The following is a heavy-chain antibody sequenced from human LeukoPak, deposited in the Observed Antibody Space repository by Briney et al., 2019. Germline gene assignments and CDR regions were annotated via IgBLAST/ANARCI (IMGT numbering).Heavy chain of an antibody. V-gene: IGHV3-21*01. CDR2: ISSSSSYI. D-gene: IGHD2-15*01. CDR3: ARDLFRGYCSGGSCYSDY. J-gene: IGHJ4*02. CDR1: GFTFSSYS. Sequence: GGSLRLSCAASGFTFSSYSMNWVRQAPGKGLEWVSSISSSSSYIYYADSVKGRFTISRDNAKSSLYLQMNSLRAEDTAVYYCARDLFRGYCSGGSCYSDYWGQGTLVTVSS.